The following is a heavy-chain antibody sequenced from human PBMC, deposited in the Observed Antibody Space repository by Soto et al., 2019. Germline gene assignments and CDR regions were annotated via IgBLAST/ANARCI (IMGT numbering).Heavy chain of an antibody. V-gene: IGHV1-69*13. D-gene: IGHD3-22*01. CDR1: GGSFSTYT. CDR3: ARSQDSSCYGNSCFDP. Sequence: SVKVSCKSSGGSFSTYTLAWVRQAPGQGLAWVGGIIPISGTTNYPQRFKGRVTITADESTSPAYMELSSLRSEDTAVYYCARSQDSSCYGNSCFDPWGQGTLVTVPS. CDR2: IIPISGTT. J-gene: IGHJ5*02.